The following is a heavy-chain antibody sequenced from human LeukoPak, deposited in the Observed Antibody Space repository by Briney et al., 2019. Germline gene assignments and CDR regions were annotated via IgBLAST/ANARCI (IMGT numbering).Heavy chain of an antibody. CDR2: IFPPNSHT. V-gene: IGHV5-51*01. J-gene: IGHJ4*01. Sequence: GESLKISCKGSGYSFPSDWIGWVRQMPGKGLEWMAIIFPPNSHTRYSPSFQGRVTISADKSINTAYLRWNSLQASDTAMYFCARHPDYWGHGTLVAVSS. CDR3: ARHPDY. CDR1: GYSFPSDW.